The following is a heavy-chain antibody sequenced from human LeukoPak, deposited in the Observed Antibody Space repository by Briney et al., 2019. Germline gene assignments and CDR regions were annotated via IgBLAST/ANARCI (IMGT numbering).Heavy chain of an antibody. J-gene: IGHJ4*02. Sequence: GASVKVSCKVSGYTLTELSMHWVRQAPGQGLEWMGRINPNSGDTSYAQKFQGRVTMTRDTSISTAYMELSRLRSDDTAVYYCAREYCSGGICYAYFDYWGQGTLVTVSS. CDR3: AREYCSGGICYAYFDY. D-gene: IGHD2-15*01. V-gene: IGHV1-2*06. CDR2: INPNSGDT. CDR1: GYTLTELS.